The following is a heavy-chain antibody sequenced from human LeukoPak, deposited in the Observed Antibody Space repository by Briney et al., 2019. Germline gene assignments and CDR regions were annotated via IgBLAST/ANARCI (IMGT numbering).Heavy chain of an antibody. CDR2: IKQDESEK. Sequence: TGGSLRLSCAASGFTFSGFWMSWVRQTPGKGLEWVANIKQDESEKYYVDSVKGRFTISRDNAKNSLYLQMNSLRAEDTAVYYCARDKVGLHYYGMDVWGQGTTVTVSS. D-gene: IGHD4-11*01. CDR1: GFTFSGFW. CDR3: ARDKVGLHYYGMDV. V-gene: IGHV3-7*01. J-gene: IGHJ6*02.